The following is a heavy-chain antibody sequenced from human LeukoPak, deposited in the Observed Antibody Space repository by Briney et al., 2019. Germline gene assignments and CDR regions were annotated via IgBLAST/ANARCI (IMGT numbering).Heavy chain of an antibody. CDR2: IYSTGNT. CDR3: ARGGESGYDT. J-gene: IGHJ5*02. D-gene: IGHD5-12*01. Sequence: PSETLSLTCTVSGGSISSSSNYWGWSRQPPGKGLEWIGTIYSTGNTYYNPSLKSRLTISVDTSKNQFSLKLSSVTAADTAVYYCARGGESGYDTWGQGSLVTVSS. CDR1: GGSISSSSNY. V-gene: IGHV4-39*01.